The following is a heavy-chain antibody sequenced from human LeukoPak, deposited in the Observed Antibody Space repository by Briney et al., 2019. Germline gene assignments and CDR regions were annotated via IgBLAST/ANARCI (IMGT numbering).Heavy chain of an antibody. D-gene: IGHD2-2*01. Sequence: PSQTLSLTCTVSGGSISSGSYYWSWIRQPAGKGLEWIGRIYTSGSTNYNPSLKSRVTISVDTSKNQFSLKLSSVTAADTAVYYCARDLGIYCSSTSCYCNAFDIWGQGTMVTVSS. V-gene: IGHV4-61*02. CDR2: IYTSGST. CDR3: ARDLGIYCSSTSCYCNAFDI. CDR1: GGSISSGSYY. J-gene: IGHJ3*02.